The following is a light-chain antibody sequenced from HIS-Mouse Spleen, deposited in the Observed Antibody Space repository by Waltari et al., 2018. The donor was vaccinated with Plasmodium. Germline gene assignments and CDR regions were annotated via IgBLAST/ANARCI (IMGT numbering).Light chain of an antibody. CDR3: SSYAGSNNLL. CDR1: SSDVGGYNY. J-gene: IGLJ2*01. CDR2: EVS. V-gene: IGLV2-8*01. Sequence: QSALTQPPSASGSPGQSVTISCTGTSSDVGGYNYVSWYQQHPGKAPKLMIYEVSNGASGVPRRFSGSKSGNTASRTGSGLQAEDEADYDCSSYAGSNNLLFGGGTKLTVL.